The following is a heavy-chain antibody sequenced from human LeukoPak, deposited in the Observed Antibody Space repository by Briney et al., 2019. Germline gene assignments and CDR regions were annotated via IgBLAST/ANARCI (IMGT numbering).Heavy chain of an antibody. CDR1: GYSISSGYY. CDR3: ARGRPYYYGSGSYWYFDY. D-gene: IGHD3-10*01. J-gene: IGHJ4*02. V-gene: IGHV4-38-2*02. Sequence: SETLSLTCTVSGYSISSGYYWGWIRQPPGKGLEWIGSIYHSGSTYYNPSLKSRVTISVDTSKNQFSLKLSSVTAADTAVYYCARGRPYYYGSGSYWYFDYWGQGTLVTVSS. CDR2: IYHSGST.